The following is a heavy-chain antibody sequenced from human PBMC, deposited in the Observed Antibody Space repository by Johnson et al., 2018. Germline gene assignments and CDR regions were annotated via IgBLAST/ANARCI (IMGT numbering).Heavy chain of an antibody. CDR3: VKGSTFAAISGVYFQH. Sequence: VQLVESGGDLEQPGRSLRLSCVASGFMFDDYAMHWVRQVPGKGLEWVSDFRWNSGKIAYADSVKGRFTISRDNAKKSLYLQMNSLRPEDTAVYYCVKGSTFAAISGVYFQHWGQGTLVTVSS. J-gene: IGHJ1*01. D-gene: IGHD1-26*01. CDR1: GFMFDDYA. V-gene: IGHV3-9*01. CDR2: FRWNSGKI.